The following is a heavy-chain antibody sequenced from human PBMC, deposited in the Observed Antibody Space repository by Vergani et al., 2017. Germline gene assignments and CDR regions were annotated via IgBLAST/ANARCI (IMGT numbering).Heavy chain of an antibody. J-gene: IGHJ4*02. CDR1: GFSFDDHG. CDR2: ISGRSNYI. V-gene: IGHV3-21*06. Sequence: EVLLAESGGRMVRPGGSLRLSCAASGFSFDDHGMGWVRQAPGKGLEWVSSISGRSNYIYYADSLKGRFTISRDNSKNSVYLQMNSLRAEDTAIYYCARKKYYDSKDYYQVEPFDYWGQGTLVTVSS. CDR3: ARKKYYDSKDYYQVEPFDY. D-gene: IGHD3-22*01.